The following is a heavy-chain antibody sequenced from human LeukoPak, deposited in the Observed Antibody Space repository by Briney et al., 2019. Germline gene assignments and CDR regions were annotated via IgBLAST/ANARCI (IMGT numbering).Heavy chain of an antibody. D-gene: IGHD6-13*01. CDR2: IKQDGSEK. J-gene: IGHJ4*02. CDR3: AREGQQLVQAFDY. CDR1: GFTFSSYW. V-gene: IGHV3-7*01. Sequence: PGGSLRLSCAASGFTFSSYWMSWVRQAPGKGLEWVANIKQDGSEKYYVDSVKGRFTISRDNAKNSLYLQMNSLRAEDTAVYHCAREGQQLVQAFDYWGQGTLVTVSS.